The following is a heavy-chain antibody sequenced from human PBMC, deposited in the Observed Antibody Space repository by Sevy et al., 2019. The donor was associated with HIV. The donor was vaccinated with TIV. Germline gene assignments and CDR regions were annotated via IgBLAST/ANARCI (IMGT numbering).Heavy chain of an antibody. CDR1: GGSFSGYY. D-gene: IGHD6-19*01. CDR3: ARGGEWVMGGWYYYYYGMDV. Sequence: SETLSLTCAVYGGSFSGYYLSWIRQPPGKGLEWIGEINHSGSTNYNPSLKSRVTISVDTSKNQFSLKLSSVTAADTAVYYCARGGEWVMGGWYYYYYGMDVWGQGTTVTVSS. CDR2: INHSGST. V-gene: IGHV4-34*01. J-gene: IGHJ6*02.